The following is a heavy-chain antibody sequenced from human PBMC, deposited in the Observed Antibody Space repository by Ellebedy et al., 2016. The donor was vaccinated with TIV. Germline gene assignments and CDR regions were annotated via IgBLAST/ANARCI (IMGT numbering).Heavy chain of an antibody. CDR1: GGSISSSSYY. CDR3: ARRNDYGDYINWFDP. J-gene: IGHJ5*02. V-gene: IGHV4-39*01. Sequence: MPSETLSLTCTVSGGSISSSSYYWGWIRQPPGKGLEWIGTIYYSGSTYYNPSLKSRVTISLDTSKNQFSLKLSPVTAADTAVYYCARRNDYGDYINWFDPWGQGTLVTVSS. CDR2: IYYSGST. D-gene: IGHD4-17*01.